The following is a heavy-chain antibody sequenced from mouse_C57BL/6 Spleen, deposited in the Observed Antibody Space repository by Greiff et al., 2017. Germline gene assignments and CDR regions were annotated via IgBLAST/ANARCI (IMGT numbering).Heavy chain of an antibody. J-gene: IGHJ3*01. V-gene: IGHV5-9*01. CDR3: ARRRDGGFAY. CDR1: GFTFSSYT. Sequence: EVKLMESGGGLVKPGGSLKLSCAASGFTFSSYTMSWVRQTPEKRLAWVATISGGGGNTYYPDSVKGRFTISRDNAKNTLYLQMSSLRSEDTALYYGARRRDGGFAYWGQGTLDTVSA. CDR2: ISGGGGNT. D-gene: IGHD3-3*01.